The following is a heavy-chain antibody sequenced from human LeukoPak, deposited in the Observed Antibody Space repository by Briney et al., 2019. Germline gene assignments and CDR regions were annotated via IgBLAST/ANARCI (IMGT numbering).Heavy chain of an antibody. CDR3: ARLIPPRTAFDY. V-gene: IGHV4-34*01. CDR2: INHSGST. D-gene: IGHD3-16*01. Sequence: SETLSLTCAVYGGSFSGYYWSWIRQPPGKGLEWIGEINHSGSTNYNPSLKSRVTISVDTSKNQFSLKLSSVTAADTAVYFCARLIPPRTAFDYWGQGTLATVSS. CDR1: GGSFSGYY. J-gene: IGHJ4*02.